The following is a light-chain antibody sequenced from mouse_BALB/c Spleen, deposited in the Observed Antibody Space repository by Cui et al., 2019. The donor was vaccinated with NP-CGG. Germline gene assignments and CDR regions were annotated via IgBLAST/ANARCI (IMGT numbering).Light chain of an antibody. CDR2: GTN. Sequence: QAVVTQASARTTSPGETVTLTCRSSTGAVTTGNYANWVQEKPDHLFTGLIGGTNNRAPGVPARFSGSLIGDKAALTITGAQTEDEAIYFCALWYSNHWVFGGGTKLTVL. CDR1: TGAVTTGNY. CDR3: ALWYSNHWV. V-gene: IGLV1*01. J-gene: IGLJ1*01.